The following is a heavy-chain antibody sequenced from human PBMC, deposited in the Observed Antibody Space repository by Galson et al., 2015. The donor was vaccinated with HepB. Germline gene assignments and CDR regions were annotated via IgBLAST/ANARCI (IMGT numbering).Heavy chain of an antibody. CDR1: GFTFSSYG. V-gene: IGHV3-30*18. CDR2: ISYDGSNK. Sequence: SLRLSCAASGFTFSSYGMHWVRQAPGKGLEWVAVISYDGSNKYYADSVKGRFTISRDNSKNTLYLQMNSLRAEDTAVYYCAKPYDSSGYYYVDDAFDIWGQGTMVTVSS. CDR3: AKPYDSSGYYYVDDAFDI. D-gene: IGHD3-22*01. J-gene: IGHJ3*02.